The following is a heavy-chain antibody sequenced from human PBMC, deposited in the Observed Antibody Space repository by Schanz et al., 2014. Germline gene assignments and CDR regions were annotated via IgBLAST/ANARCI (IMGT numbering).Heavy chain of an antibody. Sequence: QVQLVESGGGVVRPGRSLRLSCAASGFTFSNYGMHWVRQAPGKGLEWVAVISYDGSDKFYADSVKGRFTISRDNSNNTLSLQMNSLRNEDTAVYYCAKIWKAHHLTGRPGWSDGMDVWGQGTTV. CDR1: GFTFSNYG. CDR2: ISYDGSDK. D-gene: IGHD3-3*01. V-gene: IGHV3-30*18. J-gene: IGHJ6*02. CDR3: AKIWKAHHLTGRPGWSDGMDV.